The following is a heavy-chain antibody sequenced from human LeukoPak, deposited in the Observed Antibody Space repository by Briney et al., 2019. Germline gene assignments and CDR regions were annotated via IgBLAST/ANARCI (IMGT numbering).Heavy chain of an antibody. Sequence: PGGSLRLSCAASGFTFSSYSMNWVRQAPGKGLEWVSAISSSSSYIYYADSVKGRFTISRDNAKNSLYLQMNSLRAEDTAVYYCARVITDSNSWYGSDYWGQGTLVTVSS. CDR1: GFTFSSYS. CDR2: ISSSSSYI. D-gene: IGHD6-13*01. J-gene: IGHJ4*02. CDR3: ARVITDSNSWYGSDY. V-gene: IGHV3-21*01.